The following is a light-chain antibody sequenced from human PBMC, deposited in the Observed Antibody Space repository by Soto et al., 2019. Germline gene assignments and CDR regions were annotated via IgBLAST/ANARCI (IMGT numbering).Light chain of an antibody. V-gene: IGKV1-39*01. Sequence: DIQMTQSPSSLSASVGDRVTITCRASQSISNYLSWSQQKPGQAPNLLIHAASNLQSGVPSRFSGSRSATYFTLTISSLQPEDFATYYCQHSYSAPPTFGQGTKVEIK. CDR3: QHSYSAPPT. J-gene: IGKJ1*01. CDR2: AAS. CDR1: QSISNY.